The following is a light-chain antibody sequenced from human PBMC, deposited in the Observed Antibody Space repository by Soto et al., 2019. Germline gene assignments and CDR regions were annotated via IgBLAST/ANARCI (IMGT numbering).Light chain of an antibody. Sequence: DIQMTQSPSSVSASVGDRVTITRRASQGISIWLAWYQHKPGKAPKLLIYAASSLKTGVPSRFSGSGSGREFTLTISSLQPEDFATYYCQQANSFPVTFGGGTKVEIK. CDR1: QGISIW. V-gene: IGKV1-12*01. CDR2: AAS. J-gene: IGKJ4*01. CDR3: QQANSFPVT.